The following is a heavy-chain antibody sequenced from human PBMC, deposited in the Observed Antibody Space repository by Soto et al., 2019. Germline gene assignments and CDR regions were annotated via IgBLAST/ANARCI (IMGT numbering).Heavy chain of an antibody. CDR2: IYYSGST. CDR3: ARRYGGNFDY. J-gene: IGHJ4*02. D-gene: IGHD1-26*01. Sequence: LSLTCTVSGGSISSYYWSWIRQPPGKGLEWIGYIYYSGSTNCNPSLKSRVTISVDRSKNQFSLKLSSVTAADTAVYYCARRYGGNFDYWGQGTLVTVSS. V-gene: IGHV4-59*01. CDR1: GGSISSYY.